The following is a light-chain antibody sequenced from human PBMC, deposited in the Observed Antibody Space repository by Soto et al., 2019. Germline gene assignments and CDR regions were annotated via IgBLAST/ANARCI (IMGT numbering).Light chain of an antibody. CDR1: HNDIGTYDY. CDR3: SSFTSNRIYV. Sequence: QSALTQPTSVPGSPGQSITISCTGNHNDIGTYDYVSWYQQHPGRAPRLLIHGVTTRPSGISGRFSTSKSGLTASLTISGLQPEDEADYYCSSFTSNRIYVFGPGTKVTV. CDR2: GVT. J-gene: IGLJ1*01. V-gene: IGLV2-14*03.